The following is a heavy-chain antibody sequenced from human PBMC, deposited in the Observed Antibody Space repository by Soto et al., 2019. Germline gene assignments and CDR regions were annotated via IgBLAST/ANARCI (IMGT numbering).Heavy chain of an antibody. Sequence: EVQLLESGGGLVQPGESLRLSCAASGFSFAAYAISWVRQAPGKGLEWVSALSGSGGSTYYTHSVKGRFTISRDNSKSMVDLLMNSLRAEDTAVYYCAKNSGYRYMDVYYFDSRGQGTLVTVSS. CDR2: LSGSGGST. D-gene: IGHD5-18*01. V-gene: IGHV3-23*01. CDR3: AKNSGYRYMDVYYFDS. J-gene: IGHJ4*02. CDR1: GFSFAAYA.